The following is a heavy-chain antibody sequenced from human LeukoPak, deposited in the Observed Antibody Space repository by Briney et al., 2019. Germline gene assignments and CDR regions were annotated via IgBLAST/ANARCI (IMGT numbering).Heavy chain of an antibody. V-gene: IGHV3-30*18. Sequence: GGSLRLSCAASGFTFSSYGMHWVRQAPGKGLEWVAVISYDGSNKYYADSVKGRFTISRDNSKNTLHLQMSSLRAEDTAVYYCAKGAGYDSSGFFDYWGQGTLVTVSS. CDR3: AKGAGYDSSGFFDY. J-gene: IGHJ4*02. CDR2: ISYDGSNK. D-gene: IGHD3-22*01. CDR1: GFTFSSYG.